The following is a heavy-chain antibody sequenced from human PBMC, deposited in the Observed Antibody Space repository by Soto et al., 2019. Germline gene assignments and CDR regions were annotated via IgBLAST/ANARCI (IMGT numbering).Heavy chain of an antibody. J-gene: IGHJ4*02. Sequence: GGSLRLSCAASGFTFSSYGMHWVRQAPGKGLEWVAVIWYDGSNKYYADSVKGRFTISRDNSKNTLYLQMNSLITEDTAVYYCAPNWNFDYWGQGTPVTVSS. V-gene: IGHV3-33*01. CDR1: GFTFSSYG. D-gene: IGHD2-8*01. CDR2: IWYDGSNK. CDR3: APNWNFDY.